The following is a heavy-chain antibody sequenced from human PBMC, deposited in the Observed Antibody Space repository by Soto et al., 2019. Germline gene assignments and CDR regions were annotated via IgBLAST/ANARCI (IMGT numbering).Heavy chain of an antibody. V-gene: IGHV1-2*02. J-gene: IGHJ4*02. CDR2: INGNSGGT. Sequence: ASVKVSCKASGYTFTDYFMHWVRQAPGQGLEWMGWINGNSGGTSYAQKFQGRVALTRDTSISTAYMELSSLTFDDTAVYYCARDPADSMIGIDYWGQGTLVTVSS. CDR3: ARDPADSMIGIDY. D-gene: IGHD3-16*01. CDR1: GYTFTDYF.